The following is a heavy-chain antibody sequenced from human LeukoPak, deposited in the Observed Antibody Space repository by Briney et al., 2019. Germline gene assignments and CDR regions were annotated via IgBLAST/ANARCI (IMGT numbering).Heavy chain of an antibody. J-gene: IGHJ4*02. CDR3: ASSGYSYGPAAYYFDY. CDR2: IKSDGSST. V-gene: IGHV3-74*01. Sequence: GGSLRLSCAASGFTFSSYWMHWVRQGPGKGLVWVSRIKSDGSSTSYADSVKGRFTISRDNAKNTLYLQMNSLRAEDAAVYYCASSGYSYGPAAYYFDYWGQGTLVTVSS. D-gene: IGHD5-18*01. CDR1: GFTFSSYW.